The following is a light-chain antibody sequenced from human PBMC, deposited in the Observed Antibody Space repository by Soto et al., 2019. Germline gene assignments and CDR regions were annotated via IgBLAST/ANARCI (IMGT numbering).Light chain of an antibody. CDR1: QSISDS. J-gene: IGKJ1*01. CDR2: RAS. V-gene: IGKV1-5*03. Sequence: DIQMTQSPSTLAAFLGDRVTITCRAHQSISDSMAWYQQRPGKAPKLLLSRASSLESGVPSRFSGSGSGTEFMLTISSLKPDDFATDYCQQYHSWTFGQGTKVE. CDR3: QQYHSWT.